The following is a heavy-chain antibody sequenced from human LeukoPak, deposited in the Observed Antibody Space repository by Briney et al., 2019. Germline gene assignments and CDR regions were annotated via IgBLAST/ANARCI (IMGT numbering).Heavy chain of an antibody. Sequence: PSETLSLTCAVSGDSISSSHWWSWVRQPPRKGLEWIGRIYYSGSTYYNPSLKSRVTISVDTSKNQFSLKLSSVTAADTAVYYCARHKRYSYGYSDYWGQGTLVTVSS. CDR2: IYYSGST. CDR1: GDSISSSHW. V-gene: IGHV4-4*02. D-gene: IGHD5-18*01. J-gene: IGHJ4*02. CDR3: ARHKRYSYGYSDY.